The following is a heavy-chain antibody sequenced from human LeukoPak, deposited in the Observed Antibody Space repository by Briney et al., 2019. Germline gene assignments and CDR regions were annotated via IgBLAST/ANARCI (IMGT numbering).Heavy chain of an antibody. J-gene: IGHJ4*02. Sequence: ASVKVSCKASGYTFTSYAMHWVRQAPGQGLEWMGGIIPIFGTANYAQKFQGRVTITADESTSTAYMELSSLRSEDTAVYYCARGYCSSTSCYAADWGQGTLVTVSS. CDR2: IIPIFGTA. CDR1: GYTFTSYA. D-gene: IGHD2-2*01. V-gene: IGHV1-69*13. CDR3: ARGYCSSTSCYAAD.